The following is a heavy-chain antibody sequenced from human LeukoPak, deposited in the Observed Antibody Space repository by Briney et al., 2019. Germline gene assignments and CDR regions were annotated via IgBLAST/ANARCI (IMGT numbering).Heavy chain of an antibody. V-gene: IGHV3-7*01. Sequence: GGSLRLSCAASGFSFSAYWMTWVRQAPGKGLEWVANIKQDGSERHYVDSVRGRFTISRDNARNLLHLQMNSLRAEDTAVYYCARDSTFKLDYWGQGTLVTVSS. CDR2: IKQDGSER. CDR3: ARDSTFKLDY. J-gene: IGHJ4*02. CDR1: GFSFSAYW.